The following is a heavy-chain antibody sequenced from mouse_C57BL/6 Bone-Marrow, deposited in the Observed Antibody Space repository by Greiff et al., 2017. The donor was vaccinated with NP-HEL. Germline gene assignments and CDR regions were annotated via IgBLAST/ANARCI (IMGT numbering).Heavy chain of an antibody. V-gene: IGHV1-5*01. CDR1: GYTFTSYW. D-gene: IGHD1-1*01. Sequence: EVQLQQSGTVLARPGASVKMSCKTSGYTFTSYWMHWVKQRPGQGLESIGAIYPGNSDTSYNQKFKGKAKLTAVTSASTAYMELSSLTNEDSAVYYCTTFITTVVGRWGTGTTVTVSS. CDR3: TTFITTVVGR. CDR2: IYPGNSDT. J-gene: IGHJ1*03.